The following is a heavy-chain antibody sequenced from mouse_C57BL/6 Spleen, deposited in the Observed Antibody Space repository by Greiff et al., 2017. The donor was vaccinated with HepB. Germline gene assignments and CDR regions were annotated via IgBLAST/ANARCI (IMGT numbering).Heavy chain of an antibody. CDR2: IWTGGGT. CDR1: GFSLTSYA. J-gene: IGHJ1*03. V-gene: IGHV2-9-1*01. D-gene: IGHD4-1*01. CDR3: ARNWGANWDVRGYFDV. Sequence: VMLVESGPGLVAPSQSLSITCTVSGFSLTSYAISWVRQPPGKGLEWLGVIWTGGGTNYNSALKSRLSISKDNSKSQVFLKMNSLQTDDTARYYCARNWGANWDVRGYFDVWGTGTTVTVSS.